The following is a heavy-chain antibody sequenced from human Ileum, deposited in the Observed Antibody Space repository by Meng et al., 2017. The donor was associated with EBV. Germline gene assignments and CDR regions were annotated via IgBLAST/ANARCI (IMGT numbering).Heavy chain of an antibody. CDR3: ARGSLEADEDPG. CDR2: INTITGDP. Sequence: QVQLLQTGSELKKPGASVMVACKASGYTFINYAMNWVRQAPGQGLEWMGWINTITGDPTYAQGFTGRFVFSLDTSVSTAYLQISSLKTDDTAVYYCARGSLEADEDPGWGKGTLVTVSS. CDR1: GYTFINYA. D-gene: IGHD6-13*01. J-gene: IGHJ4*02. V-gene: IGHV7-4-1*02.